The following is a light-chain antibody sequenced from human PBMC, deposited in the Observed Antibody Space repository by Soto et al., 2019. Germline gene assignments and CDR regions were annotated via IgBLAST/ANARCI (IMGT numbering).Light chain of an antibody. Sequence: EIVMTQSPATLSVSPGERSTLSCRASQSVNNNLAWYQQKLGQAPRVLIYGASTRATGIPARFTGSGSGTEFILTITSLQSEDSAMYYCQQYSSSRTFGQGTTVDIK. CDR2: GAS. CDR3: QQYSSSRT. J-gene: IGKJ1*01. CDR1: QSVNNN. V-gene: IGKV3-15*01.